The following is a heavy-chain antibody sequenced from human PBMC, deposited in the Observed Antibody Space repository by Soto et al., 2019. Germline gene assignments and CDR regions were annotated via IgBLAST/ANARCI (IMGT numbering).Heavy chain of an antibody. J-gene: IGHJ5*01. CDR2: IKQDGSEK. D-gene: IGHD5-18*01. CDR3: ARVLRGYRYGYVNWFDP. V-gene: IGHV3-7*03. Sequence: GGSLRLSCAASGFTFSSYWMSWVRQAPGKGLEWVANIKQDGSEKYYVDSVKGRLTISRDNAKNSLYLQMNSLRAEDTAVYYCARVLRGYRYGYVNWFDPWGQGTLVTVSS. CDR1: GFTFSSYW.